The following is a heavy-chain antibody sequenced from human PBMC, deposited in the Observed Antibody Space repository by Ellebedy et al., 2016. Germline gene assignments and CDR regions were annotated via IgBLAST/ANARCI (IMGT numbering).Heavy chain of an antibody. CDR2: ISGSGGST. CDR1: GFTFSSYA. J-gene: IGHJ4*02. V-gene: IGHV3-23*01. D-gene: IGHD2-21*01. Sequence: GESLKISXAASGFTFSSYAMSWVRQAPGKGLEWVSAISGSGGSTYYADSVKGRFTISRDNSKNTLYLQMNSLRAEDTAVYYCAKVPVAGGDSVDYWGQGTLVTVSS. CDR3: AKVPVAGGDSVDY.